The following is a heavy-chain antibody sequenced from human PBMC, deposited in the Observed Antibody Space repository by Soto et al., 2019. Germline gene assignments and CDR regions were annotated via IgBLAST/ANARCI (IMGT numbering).Heavy chain of an antibody. CDR1: GFTFRNYW. CDR2: IRQDGNEK. Sequence: DVQLVESGGGLVQPGGSLRLSCAASGFTFRNYWMTWVRQAPGKGLEWVANIRQDGNEKYYVGFVRGRFTISRDNANNSLFLQINNLRAEDTALYYCARWVGNGEDYWGQGTLVTVSS. V-gene: IGHV3-7*01. J-gene: IGHJ4*02. CDR3: ARWVGNGEDY.